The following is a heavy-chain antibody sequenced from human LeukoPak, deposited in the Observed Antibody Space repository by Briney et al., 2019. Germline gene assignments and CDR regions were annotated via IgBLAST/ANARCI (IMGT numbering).Heavy chain of an antibody. J-gene: IGHJ4*02. V-gene: IGHV3-23*01. CDR1: GFTFSSYA. Sequence: GGSLRLSCAASGFTFSSYAMSWVRQAPGKGLEWVSSISRSGVSTNFADSVKGRFTISRDNSKNTLYLQMNSLRAEDTAVYYCARISSDSVSYYDHWGQGTLVTVSS. CDR3: ARISSDSVSYYDH. D-gene: IGHD3-22*01. CDR2: ISRSGVST.